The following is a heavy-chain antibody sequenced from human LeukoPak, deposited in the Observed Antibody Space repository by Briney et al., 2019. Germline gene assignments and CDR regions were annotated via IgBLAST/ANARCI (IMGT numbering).Heavy chain of an antibody. V-gene: IGHV4-39*07. J-gene: IGHJ5*02. CDR3: AREGSHYDFWSTTGGWFDP. Sequence: SETLSLTCTVSGGSISSSSYYWGWIRQPPGKGLEWIGSIYYSGSTYYNPSLKSRVTISVDTSKNQFSLKLSSVTAADTAVYYCAREGSHYDFWSTTGGWFDPWGQGTLVTVSS. CDR1: GGSISSSSYY. CDR2: IYYSGST. D-gene: IGHD3-3*01.